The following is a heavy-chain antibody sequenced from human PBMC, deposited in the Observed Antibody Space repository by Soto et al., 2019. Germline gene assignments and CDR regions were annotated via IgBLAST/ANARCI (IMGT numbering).Heavy chain of an antibody. J-gene: IGHJ6*02. V-gene: IGHV3-33*03. Sequence: PGKGLEWVAVIWYDGSNKYYADSVKGRFTISRDNAKNSLYLQMTSLRAEDTAVYYCASKRLYFYGLDVWGQGTTVTVSS. CDR3: ASKRLYFYGLDV. CDR2: IWYDGSNK.